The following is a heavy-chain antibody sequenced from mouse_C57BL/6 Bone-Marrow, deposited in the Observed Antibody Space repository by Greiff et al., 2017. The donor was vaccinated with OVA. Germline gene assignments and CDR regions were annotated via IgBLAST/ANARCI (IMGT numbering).Heavy chain of an antibody. J-gene: IGHJ4*01. CDR1: GYTFTSYG. CDR2: IYPRSGNT. Sequence: QVQLQQSGAELARPGASVRLSCKASGYTFTSYGISWVKQRTGQGLEWIGEIYPRSGNTYYNEKFKGKATLTADKSSSTAYMELRSLTSEDAAVYFCARHYYGSSNYYAMDYWGQGTSVTVS. CDR3: ARHYYGSSNYYAMDY. V-gene: IGHV1-81*01. D-gene: IGHD1-1*01.